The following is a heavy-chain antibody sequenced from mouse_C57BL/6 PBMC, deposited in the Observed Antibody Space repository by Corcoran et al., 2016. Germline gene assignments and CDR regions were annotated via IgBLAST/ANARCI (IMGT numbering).Heavy chain of an antibody. D-gene: IGHD2-4*01. J-gene: IGHJ2*01. CDR1: GYTFTDYY. V-gene: IGHV1-26*01. CDR3: SRGLRTFDY. CDR2: INPNNGGT. Sequence: EVQLQQSGPELVKPGASVKISCKASGYTFTDYYMNWVKQSHGKSLEWIGDINPNNGGTSYNQKFKGKATLTVDKSSSTAYMELRSLTSEDSAVYFCSRGLRTFDYWGQGTPLTVSS.